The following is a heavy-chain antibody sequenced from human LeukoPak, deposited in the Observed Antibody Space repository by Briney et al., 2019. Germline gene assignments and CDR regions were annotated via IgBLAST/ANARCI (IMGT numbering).Heavy chain of an antibody. D-gene: IGHD1-26*01. CDR2: LSGTGGST. CDR1: GFTFSTYA. Sequence: GGSLRLSCAASGFTFSTYAMTWVRQAPGKGLEWVSSLSGTGGSTYYADSVKGRFTISRDNSKNTLYLQMNSLRAEDTAVYSCAKSIVGASRYYYMDVWGKGTTVTVSS. V-gene: IGHV3-23*01. CDR3: AKSIVGASRYYYMDV. J-gene: IGHJ6*03.